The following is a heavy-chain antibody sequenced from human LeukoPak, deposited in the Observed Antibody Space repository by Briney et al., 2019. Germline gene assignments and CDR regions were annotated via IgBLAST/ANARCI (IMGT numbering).Heavy chain of an antibody. CDR1: GYTFTSYG. CDR2: ISDYNGNT. J-gene: IGHJ4*02. Sequence: ASVKVSCKASGYTFTSYGITRVRQAPGQGLEWMGWISDYNGNTNYAQKLQDRVTMTTDTSTSTAYMELRSLRSDDTAVYYCARGRLGYCSGGSCSDFDYWGQGTLVTVSS. CDR3: ARGRLGYCSGGSCSDFDY. V-gene: IGHV1-18*01. D-gene: IGHD2-15*01.